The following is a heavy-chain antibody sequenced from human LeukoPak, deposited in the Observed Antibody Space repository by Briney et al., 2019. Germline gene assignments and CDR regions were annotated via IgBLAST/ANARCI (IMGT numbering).Heavy chain of an antibody. Sequence: ASVKVSCKASGYTFTSYDINWVRQATGQGLEWMGWMNPNSGNTGYAQKFQGRVTMTTDTSTSTAYMELRSLGSDDTAVYYCARDRCSSTSCYDDYWGQGTLVTVSS. CDR3: ARDRCSSTSCYDDY. CDR2: MNPNSGNT. D-gene: IGHD2-2*01. J-gene: IGHJ4*02. V-gene: IGHV1-8*01. CDR1: GYTFTSYD.